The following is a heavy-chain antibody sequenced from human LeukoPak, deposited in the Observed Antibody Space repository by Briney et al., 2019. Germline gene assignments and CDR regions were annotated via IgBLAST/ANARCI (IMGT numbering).Heavy chain of an antibody. CDR2: ISGSSSYT. CDR3: ANAPAGQSRDY. D-gene: IGHD6-13*01. V-gene: IGHV3-11*03. Sequence: KPGGSLRLSCAASGFSFSDYYMIWIRQAPGKGLEWVSYISGSSSYTNYAYSVKGRFSISRDNAKKSLYLQMNSLRAEDTAVYYCANAPAGQSRDYWGQGTLVTVSS. J-gene: IGHJ4*02. CDR1: GFSFSDYY.